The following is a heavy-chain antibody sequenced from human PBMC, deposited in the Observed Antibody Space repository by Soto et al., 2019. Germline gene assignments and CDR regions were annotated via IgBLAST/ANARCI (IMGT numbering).Heavy chain of an antibody. V-gene: IGHV1-69*13. CDR2: IVPIFGTA. Sequence: SVKVSCKASGGTFSSYAISWVRQAPGQGLEWMGGIVPIFGTANYAQKFQGRVTITADESTSAAYMELSSLRSEDTAVYYCARGVGATTLGWFDPWGQGTLVTVSS. CDR3: ARGVGATTLGWFDP. CDR1: GGTFSSYA. D-gene: IGHD1-26*01. J-gene: IGHJ5*02.